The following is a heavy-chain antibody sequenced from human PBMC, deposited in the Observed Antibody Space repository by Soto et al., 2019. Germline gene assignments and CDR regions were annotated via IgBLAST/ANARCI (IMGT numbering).Heavy chain of an antibody. V-gene: IGHV4-59*01. Sequence: QVQLQESGPGLVKPSETLSLTCTVSGGSISSYYWSWIRQPPGKGLEWIGYIYYSGSTNYNPSLKSRVTISVDTSKNQFSLKLSSVTAADTAVYYCARDGAYYDILTGYPAPYGMDVWGQGNTVTVSS. CDR1: GGSISSYY. D-gene: IGHD3-9*01. CDR2: IYYSGST. J-gene: IGHJ6*02. CDR3: ARDGAYYDILTGYPAPYGMDV.